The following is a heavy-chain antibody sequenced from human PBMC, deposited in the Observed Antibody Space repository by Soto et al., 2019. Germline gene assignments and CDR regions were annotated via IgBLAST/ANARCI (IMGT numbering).Heavy chain of an antibody. Sequence: QVQLVESGGGVVQPGRSLRLSCAASGFTFSSYGMHWVRQAPGKGLEWVAVIWYDGSNKYYADSVKGRFTISRDNSKNTLYLQMNSLRAEETAVYYCARQLGKAVALDYWGQGTLVTVSS. CDR2: IWYDGSNK. CDR1: GFTFSSYG. V-gene: IGHV3-33*01. D-gene: IGHD6-19*01. CDR3: ARQLGKAVALDY. J-gene: IGHJ4*02.